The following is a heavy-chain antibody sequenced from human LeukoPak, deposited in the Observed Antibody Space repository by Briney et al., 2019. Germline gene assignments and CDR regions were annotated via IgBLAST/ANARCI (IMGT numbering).Heavy chain of an antibody. CDR3: ARVSGYDWESFYDY. D-gene: IGHD5-12*01. CDR2: IYHTGST. Sequence: PSETLSLTCTISGGSVSDYYWSWIRQSPGKGLEWIGYIYHTGSTSYSPSLKSRVTISVDTSKNQFSLKLSSVTAADTAMYYCARVSGYDWESFYDYWGQGSLVTVSS. CDR1: GGSVSDYY. V-gene: IGHV4-59*02. J-gene: IGHJ4*02.